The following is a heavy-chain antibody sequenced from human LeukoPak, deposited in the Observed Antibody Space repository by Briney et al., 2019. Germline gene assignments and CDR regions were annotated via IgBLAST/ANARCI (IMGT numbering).Heavy chain of an antibody. D-gene: IGHD2-15*01. J-gene: IGHJ4*02. V-gene: IGHV4-39*07. CDR2: IYYRGST. Sequence: TSETLSLTCTVSGGSISSYYWGWIRQPPGKGLEWIGSIYYRGSTYYNPSLKSRVTISVDTSKNQFSLKLSSVTAADTAVYYSAGGYCSGGSCYSFDYWGQGTLVTVSS. CDR3: AGGYCSGGSCYSFDY. CDR1: GGSISSYY.